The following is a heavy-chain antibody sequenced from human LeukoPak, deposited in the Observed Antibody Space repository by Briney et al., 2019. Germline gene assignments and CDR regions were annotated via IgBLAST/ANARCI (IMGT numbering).Heavy chain of an antibody. CDR1: GGSISSSSYY. Sequence: PSETLCLTCTISGGSISSSSYYWGWIRQPPGKGLEWIGTIYYSGSTYYNPSLKSRVTISVDTSKNQFSLKLSSVTAADTAVYYCARHPYRYYYYYMDVWGKGTTVTISS. J-gene: IGHJ6*03. V-gene: IGHV4-39*01. CDR3: ARHPYRYYYYYMDV. D-gene: IGHD3-16*02. CDR2: IYYSGST.